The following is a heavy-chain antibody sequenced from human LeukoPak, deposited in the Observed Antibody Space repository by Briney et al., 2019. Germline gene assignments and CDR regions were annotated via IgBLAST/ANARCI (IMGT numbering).Heavy chain of an antibody. J-gene: IGHJ3*02. V-gene: IGHV6-1*01. Sequence: SRTLSLTCAISGDIVSSNSAAWNWIRQSPSRGLEWLGRTYYRSKWNNDYAISVKSRITINPDTSKNQFSLHLNSVTPEDTAVYYCARDQDGLDTFDIWGQGTMVTVSS. CDR2: TYYRSKWNN. CDR1: GDIVSSNSAA. CDR3: ARDQDGLDTFDI.